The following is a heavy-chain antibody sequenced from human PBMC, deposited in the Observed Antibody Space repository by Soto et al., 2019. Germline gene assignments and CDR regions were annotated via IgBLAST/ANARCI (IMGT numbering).Heavy chain of an antibody. V-gene: IGHV3-7*01. CDR2: IKQDGSEK. J-gene: IGHJ6*03. CDR1: GFTFSSYW. D-gene: IGHD3-9*01. Sequence: HPGGSLRLSCAASGFTFSSYWMSWVRQAPGKGLEWVANIKQDGSEKYYVDSVKGRFTISRDNAKNSLYLQMNSLRAEDTAVYYCARDSPSYYDILTGYPPGYYYYYMDVWGKGTTVTVSS. CDR3: ARDSPSYYDILTGYPPGYYYYYMDV.